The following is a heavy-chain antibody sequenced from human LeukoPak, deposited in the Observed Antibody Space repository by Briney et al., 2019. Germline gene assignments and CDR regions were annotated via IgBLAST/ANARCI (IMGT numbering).Heavy chain of an antibody. CDR1: GFTFSSYA. CDR2: ISGSGGST. V-gene: IGHV3-23*01. Sequence: GGSLRLSCAASGFTFSSYAMSWVRQAPGKGLEWVSGISGSGGSTYYADPVKGRFTISRDNSKNTLYLQMNSLRDEDTAVYYCARFNYYTMDVWGQGTTVTVSS. CDR3: ARFNYYTMDV. J-gene: IGHJ6*02.